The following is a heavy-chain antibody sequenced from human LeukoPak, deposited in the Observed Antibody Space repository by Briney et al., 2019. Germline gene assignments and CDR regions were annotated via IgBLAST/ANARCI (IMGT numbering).Heavy chain of an antibody. CDR1: GFTFSSYA. J-gene: IGHJ5*02. V-gene: IGHV3-30-3*01. D-gene: IGHD2-15*01. CDR2: ISYDGSNK. CDR3: ARPLQPYCSGGSCYSNWFDP. Sequence: PGRSLRPSCAASGFTFSSYAMHWVRQAPGKGLEWVAVISYDGSNKYYADSVKGRFTISRDNSKNTLYLQMNSLRAEDTAVYYCARPLQPYCSGGSCYSNWFDPWGQGTLVTVSS.